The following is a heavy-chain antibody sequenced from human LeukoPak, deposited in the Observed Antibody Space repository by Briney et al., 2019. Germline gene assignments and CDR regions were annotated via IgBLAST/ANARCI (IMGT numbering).Heavy chain of an antibody. V-gene: IGHV1-2*02. D-gene: IGHD3-22*01. CDR2: INPNSGGT. Sequence: GASVKVSCKASGYTFTGYYMHWVRQAPGQGLEWMGWINPNSGGTNYAQKFQGRVTMTRDTSISTAYMELSRLRSDDTAVYYCARTRDSSGSTDAFDIWGQGTMVTVSS. J-gene: IGHJ3*02. CDR1: GYTFTGYY. CDR3: ARTRDSSGSTDAFDI.